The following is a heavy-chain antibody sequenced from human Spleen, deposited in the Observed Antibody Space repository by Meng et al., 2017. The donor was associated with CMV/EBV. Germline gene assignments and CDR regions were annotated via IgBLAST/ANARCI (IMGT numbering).Heavy chain of an antibody. V-gene: IGHV4-59*01. D-gene: IGHD3-22*01. CDR1: GVSISLYY. CDR3: ARDTYYDSSGDGFDI. Sequence: SETLSLTCTISGVSISLYYWSWIRQPPGKGLEWIGYIYYSGTTKYNPSLKSRVTISVDTSKNQFSLKLNSVTAADTAMYYCARDTYYDSSGDGFDIWGQGTVVTVSS. J-gene: IGHJ3*02. CDR2: IYYSGTT.